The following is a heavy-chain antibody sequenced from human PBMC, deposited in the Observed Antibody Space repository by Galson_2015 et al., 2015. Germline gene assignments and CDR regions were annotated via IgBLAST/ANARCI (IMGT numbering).Heavy chain of an antibody. Sequence: SLRLSCTASGFILRNYWMVWVRQAPGKGLEWVSVISGSDGSTHYADSVKGRFTISRDNSKNTVYLEMNSLRVEDTAVYYCAKTSYSDYWGQGTLVTVSS. CDR3: AKTSYSDY. D-gene: IGHD2-15*01. V-gene: IGHV3-23*01. CDR2: ISGSDGST. J-gene: IGHJ4*02. CDR1: GFILRNYW.